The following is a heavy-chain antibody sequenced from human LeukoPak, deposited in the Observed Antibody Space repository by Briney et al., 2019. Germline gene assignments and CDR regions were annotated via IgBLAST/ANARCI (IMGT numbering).Heavy chain of an antibody. CDR1: GFTFDDYA. J-gene: IGHJ4*02. CDR2: IASGGSST. V-gene: IGHV3-74*01. D-gene: IGHD4-23*01. Sequence: PGGSLRLSCAASGFTFDDYAMNWVRQAPGKGLVWVSRIASGGSSTTYADSVKGRFSISRDNAKNTLYLQMNSLRVEDTAVYYCARGRPHGNDYWGQGTLVTVSP. CDR3: ARGRPHGNDY.